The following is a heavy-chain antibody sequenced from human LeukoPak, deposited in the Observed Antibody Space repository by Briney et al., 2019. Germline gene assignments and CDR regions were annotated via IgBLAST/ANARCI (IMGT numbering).Heavy chain of an antibody. V-gene: IGHV1-2*02. Sequence: ASVKVSCKASGYTFTGYYMHWVRQAPGQGLEWMGWINPNSGGTNYAQKFQGRVTITRDTSASTAYMELSSLRSEDMAVYYCARELYYYDSSGYNNWFDPWGQGTLVTVSS. D-gene: IGHD3-22*01. CDR3: ARELYYYDSSGYNNWFDP. J-gene: IGHJ5*02. CDR1: GYTFTGYY. CDR2: INPNSGGT.